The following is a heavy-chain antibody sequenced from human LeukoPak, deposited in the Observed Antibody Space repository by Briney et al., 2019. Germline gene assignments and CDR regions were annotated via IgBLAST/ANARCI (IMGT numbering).Heavy chain of an antibody. J-gene: IGHJ5*02. D-gene: IGHD6-19*01. V-gene: IGHV3-64*01. CDR2: ISSNGGST. CDR1: GFTFSSYA. CDR3: ARDRSSGWSLDP. Sequence: PGGSLRLSCAASGFTFSSYAMHWVRQAPGKGLEYVSAISSNGGSTYYANSVKGRFTISRDNSKNTLYLQMGSLRAEDMAVYYCARDRSSGWSLDPWGQGTLVTVSS.